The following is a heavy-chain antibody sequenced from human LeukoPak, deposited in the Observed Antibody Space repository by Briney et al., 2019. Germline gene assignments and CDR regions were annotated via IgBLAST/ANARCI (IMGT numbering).Heavy chain of an antibody. CDR3: ARHTPTLPTYYYDSSGYYYPFDY. CDR1: GGSISSSRDY. CDR2: IYYSGST. J-gene: IGHJ4*02. Sequence: PSETLSLTCTVSGGSISSSRDYWGWIRQPPGKGLEWIGSIYYSGSTYYNPSLKSRVTISVDTSKNQFSLKLSSVTAADTAVYYCARHTPTLPTYYYDSSGYYYPFDYWGQGTLVTVSS. V-gene: IGHV4-39*01. D-gene: IGHD3-22*01.